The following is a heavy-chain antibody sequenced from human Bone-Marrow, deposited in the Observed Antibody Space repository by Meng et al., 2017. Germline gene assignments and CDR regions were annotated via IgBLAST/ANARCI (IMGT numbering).Heavy chain of an antibody. V-gene: IGHV1-18*01. CDR1: GYTFTSYG. CDR3: ARLGYCSGGSCYGPPPQGYGMDV. Sequence: ASVKVSCKASGYTFTSYGISWVRQAPGQGLEWMGWISAYNGNTNYAQKLQGRVTMTTDTSTSTAYMEPRSLRSEDTAVYYCARLGYCSGGSCYGPPPQGYGMDVWGQGTTVTVSS. J-gene: IGHJ6*02. D-gene: IGHD2-15*01. CDR2: ISAYNGNT.